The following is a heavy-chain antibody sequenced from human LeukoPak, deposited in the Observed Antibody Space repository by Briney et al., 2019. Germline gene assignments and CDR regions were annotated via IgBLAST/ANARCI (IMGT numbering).Heavy chain of an antibody. J-gene: IGHJ4*02. CDR3: AKGGPTVTATAHIHY. Sequence: GGSLRLSCAASGFTFSSYGMHWVRQAPGKGLEWVAVISYDGSKKYHADSVKGRFTISRDDSKNTLYMQMDSLRAEDTAVYYCAKGGPTVTATAHIHYWGQGTLVTVSS. V-gene: IGHV3-30*18. CDR2: ISYDGSKK. D-gene: IGHD2-21*02. CDR1: GFTFSSYG.